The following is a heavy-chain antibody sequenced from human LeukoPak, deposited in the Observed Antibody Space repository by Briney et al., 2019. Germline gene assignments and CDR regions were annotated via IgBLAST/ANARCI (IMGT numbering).Heavy chain of an antibody. J-gene: IGHJ3*02. D-gene: IGHD4-23*01. CDR2: IIPIFGTA. CDR3: ARDDYGGRDAFDI. V-gene: IGHV1-69*06. CDR1: GGTFSSYA. Sequence: ASVKVSCKASGGTFSSYAISWVRQAPGQGLEWMGGIIPIFGTANYAQKFQGRVTITADKSTSTAYMELSSLRSEDTAVYYCARDDYGGRDAFDIWGQGTMVTVCS.